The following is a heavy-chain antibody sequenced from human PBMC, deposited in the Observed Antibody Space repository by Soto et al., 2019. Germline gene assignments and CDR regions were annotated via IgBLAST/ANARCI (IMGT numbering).Heavy chain of an antibody. CDR1: GFTFSNAW. J-gene: IGHJ5*02. V-gene: IGHV3-15*01. CDR2: IRSKTEGGTT. D-gene: IGHD6-19*01. CDR3: TTTIRYTSGWNPFDP. Sequence: GESLKISCAASGFTFSNAWMNWVRQAPGRGLEWVGRIRSKTEGGTTEYAEPVKGRFTISRDDSQSTLYLQMSSLKVEDTAVYYCTTTIRYTSGWNPFDPWGQGTPVTVSS.